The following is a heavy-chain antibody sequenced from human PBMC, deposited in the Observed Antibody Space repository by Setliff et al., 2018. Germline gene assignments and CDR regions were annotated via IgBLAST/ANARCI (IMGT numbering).Heavy chain of an antibody. D-gene: IGHD3-22*01. V-gene: IGHV4-4*08. Sequence: SETLSLTCTVPGGSISSYYWSWIRQPPGKGLEWIGYVYTSGSTNYNPSLKSRVTISVDTSKNQFSLKLSSVTAADTAVYYCARSRGYKHDSSGYYYDHYYYYYMDVWGKGTTVTVSS. CDR1: GGSISSYY. CDR2: VYTSGST. J-gene: IGHJ6*03. CDR3: ARSRGYKHDSSGYYYDHYYYYYMDV.